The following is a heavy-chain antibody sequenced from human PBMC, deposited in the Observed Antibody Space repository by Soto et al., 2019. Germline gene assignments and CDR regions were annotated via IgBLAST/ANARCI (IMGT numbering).Heavy chain of an antibody. CDR1: GLTFSNAW. CDR2: IKSKTDGGTT. V-gene: IGHV3-15*05. CDR3: TTGKPYYYYGMDV. Sequence: GGSLRLSCAASGLTFSNAWMSWVRQAPGKGLEWVGRIKSKTDGGTTDYAATVKGRFTISRDDSKNTLYLQMNSLKTEDTAVYYCTTGKPYYYYGMDVWGQGTTVTVSS. J-gene: IGHJ6*02.